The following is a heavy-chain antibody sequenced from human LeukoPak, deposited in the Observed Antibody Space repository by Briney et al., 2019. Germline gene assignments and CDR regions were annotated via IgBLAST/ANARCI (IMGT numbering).Heavy chain of an antibody. J-gene: IGHJ4*02. Sequence: GGSLRLSCAASGFTFSNAWMSWVRQAPGKGLEWVSSISSSSSYIYYADSVKGRFTISRDNAKNSLYLQMNSLRAEDTAVYYCARSDCSGGSCYLGVGYWGQGTLVTVSS. D-gene: IGHD2-15*01. CDR2: ISSSSSYI. CDR3: ARSDCSGGSCYLGVGY. V-gene: IGHV3-21*01. CDR1: GFTFSNAW.